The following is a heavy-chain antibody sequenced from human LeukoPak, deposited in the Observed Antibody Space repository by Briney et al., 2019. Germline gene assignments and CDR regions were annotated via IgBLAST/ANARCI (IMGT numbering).Heavy chain of an antibody. CDR1: GYTFTIYG. Sequence: ASVKVCCKASGYTFTIYGISWVRQAPGQGLERMGWISAYNGNTNYAQKLQGRGTMTTDTSTSTAYMELRSLRSDDTAVYYCARGDGSGSPSDFDYWGQGTLVTVSS. J-gene: IGHJ4*02. V-gene: IGHV1-18*01. CDR2: ISAYNGNT. D-gene: IGHD3-10*01. CDR3: ARGDGSGSPSDFDY.